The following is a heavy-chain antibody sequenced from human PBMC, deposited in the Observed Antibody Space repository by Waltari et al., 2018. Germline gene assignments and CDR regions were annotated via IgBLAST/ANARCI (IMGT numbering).Heavy chain of an antibody. CDR1: GFTFRTFA. V-gene: IGHV3-64*07. D-gene: IGHD1-20*01. CDR3: ARDNENNWNDWRYYGMDV. CDR2: ITSNGEYT. Sequence: EVQLVESGGGVVQPGGSLRLSCAASGFTFRTFAMPWVRQAPGKGLEYVSGITSNGEYTYYADSVKGRLTISRDNSKNMLYLQMGSLRPEDMAVYYCARDNENNWNDWRYYGMDVWGQGTTVIVSS. J-gene: IGHJ6*02.